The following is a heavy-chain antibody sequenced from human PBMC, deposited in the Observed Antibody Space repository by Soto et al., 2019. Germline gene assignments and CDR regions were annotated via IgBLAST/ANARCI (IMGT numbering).Heavy chain of an antibody. J-gene: IGHJ4*02. CDR2: IIPIFGTA. D-gene: IGHD6-19*01. V-gene: IGHV1-69*06. Sequence: SVKVSCKASGGTLSSYAISWVRQAPGQGLEWMGGIIPIFGTANYAQKFQGRVTITAEKSTSTAYMELSSLRSEDTAVYYCARDLGSGWYYFDYWGQGTLVTVSS. CDR1: GGTLSSYA. CDR3: ARDLGSGWYYFDY.